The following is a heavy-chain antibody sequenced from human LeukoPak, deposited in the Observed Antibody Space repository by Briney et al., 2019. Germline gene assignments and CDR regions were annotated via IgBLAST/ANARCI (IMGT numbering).Heavy chain of an antibody. CDR1: GFTFSSYW. V-gene: IGHV3-7*01. CDR3: ARARITMVRGVKAY. D-gene: IGHD3-10*01. Sequence: GGSLRLSCAASGFTFSSYWMSWVRQAPGKGLEWVANIKQDGSEKYYVDSVKGRFTISRDNAKNSLYLQMNSLRAEDTAVYYCARARITMVRGVKAYWGQETMVTVSS. CDR2: IKQDGSEK. J-gene: IGHJ3*01.